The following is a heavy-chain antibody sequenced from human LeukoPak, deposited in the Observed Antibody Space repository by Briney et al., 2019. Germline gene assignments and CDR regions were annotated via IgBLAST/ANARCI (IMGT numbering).Heavy chain of an antibody. CDR1: GFTFGDFA. D-gene: IGHD3-22*01. CDR2: IRSKVDAETT. J-gene: IGHJ4*02. Sequence: GGSLRLSCTVSGFTFGDFAVSWVRQAPGKGLEWVGFIRSKVDAETTGYAASVNGRFTVSRDDSKRIAYLQMNSLKTEDTAVYYCTRGYGHYDSSGYYWGQGTLVTVSS. V-gene: IGHV3-49*04. CDR3: TRGYGHYDSSGYY.